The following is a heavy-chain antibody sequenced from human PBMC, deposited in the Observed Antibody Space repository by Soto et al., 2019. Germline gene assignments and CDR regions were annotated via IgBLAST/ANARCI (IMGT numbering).Heavy chain of an antibody. D-gene: IGHD6-6*01. V-gene: IGHV2-5*02. CDR2: IYWDDDK. CDR3: ANRPGSSSFEGLNWFDP. Sequence: SGPTLVNPTQTLTLTCTFSGVSLSTSGVGVGWFRQPPGKALEWLALIYWDDDKRYSPSLKSRLTITKDTSKKQVVLTMTNMDPVDTATYYCANRPGSSSFEGLNWFDPWGQGTLVTVSS. CDR1: GVSLSTSGVG. J-gene: IGHJ5*02.